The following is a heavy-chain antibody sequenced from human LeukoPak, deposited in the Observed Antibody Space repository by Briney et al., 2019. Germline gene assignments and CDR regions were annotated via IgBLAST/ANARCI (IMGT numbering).Heavy chain of an antibody. CDR2: IYYSGST. Sequence: PSETLSLTCTVSGGSISSYYWSWIRQPPGKGLEWIGYIYYSGSTNYNPSLKSRVTISVDTSKNQFSLKLSSVTAADTAVYYCARRPSYYYDSSGSRRAFDIWGQGTMVTVSS. CDR1: GGSISSYY. CDR3: ARRPSYYYDSSGSRRAFDI. D-gene: IGHD3-22*01. V-gene: IGHV4-59*12. J-gene: IGHJ3*02.